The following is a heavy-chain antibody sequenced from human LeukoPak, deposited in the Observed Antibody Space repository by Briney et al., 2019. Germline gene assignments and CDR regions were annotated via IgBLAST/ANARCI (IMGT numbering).Heavy chain of an antibody. D-gene: IGHD3-16*01. Sequence: ASVKVSCKASGYTFTGYYMHWVRQAPGQGLEWMGRINPNSGGTNYAQKFQGRVTMTRDTSISTAYVELSRLRSDDTAVYYCARDPPYDHAASDIWGQGTMVTVSS. CDR1: GYTFTGYY. V-gene: IGHV1-2*06. J-gene: IGHJ3*02. CDR2: INPNSGGT. CDR3: ARDPPYDHAASDI.